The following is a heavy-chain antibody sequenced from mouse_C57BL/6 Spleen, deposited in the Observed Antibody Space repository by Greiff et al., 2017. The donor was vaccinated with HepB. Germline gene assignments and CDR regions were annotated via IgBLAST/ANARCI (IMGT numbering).Heavy chain of an antibody. CDR2: IDPSDSYT. Sequence: VQLQQPGAELVKPGASVKLSCKASGYTFTSYWMQWVKQRPGQGLEWIGEIDPSDSYTNYNQKFKGKATLTVDTSSSTAYMQLSSLTSEDSAVYYCARSKGYGSSYAYWGQGTLVTVSA. J-gene: IGHJ3*01. CDR1: GYTFTSYW. V-gene: IGHV1-50*01. D-gene: IGHD1-1*01. CDR3: ARSKGYGSSYAY.